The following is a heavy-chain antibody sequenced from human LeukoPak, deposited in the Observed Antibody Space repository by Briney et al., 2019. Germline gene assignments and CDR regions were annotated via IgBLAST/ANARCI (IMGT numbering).Heavy chain of an antibody. Sequence: AGXGXXWXXXIYSSGPTIYNSPLKSRVTISVETSKNQISLRLKSGDTGDEAVYYCARSMYYEFWSGPFDYWGQGILVTVSS. CDR3: ARSMYYEFWSGPFDY. CDR2: IYSSGPT. J-gene: IGHJ4*02. V-gene: IGHV4-4*07. D-gene: IGHD3-3*01.